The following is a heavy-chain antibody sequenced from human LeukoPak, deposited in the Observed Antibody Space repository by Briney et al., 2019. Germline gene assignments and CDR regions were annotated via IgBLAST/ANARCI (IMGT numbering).Heavy chain of an antibody. D-gene: IGHD4-17*01. V-gene: IGHV4-31*03. Sequence: SETLSLTCTVSVGSISSSGYYWSWIRQHPGKGLEWIGYIYYSGSTYYNPSLKSRVTISVDTSKNQFSLKLSSATAADTAVYYCARENGGPYGDFDYWGQGTLVTVSS. CDR2: IYYSGST. CDR3: ARENGGPYGDFDY. J-gene: IGHJ4*02. CDR1: VGSISSSGYY.